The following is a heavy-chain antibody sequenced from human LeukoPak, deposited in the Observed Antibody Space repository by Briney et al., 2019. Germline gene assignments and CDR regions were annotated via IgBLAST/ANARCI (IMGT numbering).Heavy chain of an antibody. Sequence: SETLSLTCAVYGGSFSGYYWSWIRQPPGKGLEWIGEINHSGSTNYNPSLKSRVTISVDTSKNQFSLKESSVTAADTAVYYCASVAAAGPPEGAFDIWGQGTMVTVSS. CDR2: INHSGST. J-gene: IGHJ3*02. V-gene: IGHV4-34*01. CDR1: GGSFSGYY. CDR3: ASVAAAGPPEGAFDI. D-gene: IGHD6-13*01.